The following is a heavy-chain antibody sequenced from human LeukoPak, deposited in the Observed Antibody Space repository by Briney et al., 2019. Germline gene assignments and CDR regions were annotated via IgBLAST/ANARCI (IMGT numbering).Heavy chain of an antibody. Sequence: TGGSLRLSCAASGFTFSSYAMSWVRQAPGKGLEWVSAISGSGGSTYYADSVKGRFTISRDNAKNTLYLQMNSLRAEDTAVYYCARDQILGSSSHDEGYYYGMDVWGQGTTVTVSS. V-gene: IGHV3-23*01. CDR1: GFTFSSYA. CDR2: ISGSGGST. CDR3: ARDQILGSSSHDEGYYYGMDV. J-gene: IGHJ6*02. D-gene: IGHD6-6*01.